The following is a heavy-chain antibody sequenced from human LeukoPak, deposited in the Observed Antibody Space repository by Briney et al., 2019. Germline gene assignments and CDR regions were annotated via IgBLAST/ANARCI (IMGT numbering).Heavy chain of an antibody. D-gene: IGHD7-27*01. J-gene: IGHJ6*03. CDR3: ARQWAGDRGGGYYYYYYYMDV. CDR2: ISGSGTI. V-gene: IGHV4-4*07. Sequence: PSETLSLTCTVSGGSINSYWSWIRQPAGKGLEWIGRISGSGTITYNPALQSRLSISIDTSKNQFSLKLMSVTAADTAVYYCARQWAGDRGGGYYYYYYYMDVWGKGTTVTVSS. CDR1: GGSINSY.